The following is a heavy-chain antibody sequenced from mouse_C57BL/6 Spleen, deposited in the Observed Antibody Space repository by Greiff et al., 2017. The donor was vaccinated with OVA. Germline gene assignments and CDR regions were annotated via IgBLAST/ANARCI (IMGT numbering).Heavy chain of an antibody. CDR2: IDPNSGGT. V-gene: IGHV1-72*01. CDR1: GYTFTSYW. Sequence: QVQLQQPGAELVKPGASVKLSCKASGYTFTSYWMHWVKQRPGRGLEWLGRIDPNSGGTKYNEKFKSKATLTVDKPSSTAYMQLSSLTSEDSAVYYCARGGYDYDGAWFAYWGQGTLVTVSA. J-gene: IGHJ3*01. CDR3: ARGGYDYDGAWFAY. D-gene: IGHD2-4*01.